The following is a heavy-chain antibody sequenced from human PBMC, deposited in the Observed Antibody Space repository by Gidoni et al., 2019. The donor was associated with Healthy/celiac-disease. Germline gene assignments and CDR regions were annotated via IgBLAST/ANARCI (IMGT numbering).Heavy chain of an antibody. Sequence: EVQLLESGGGLVQPGGSLRLSCAASGFTFSSYARSWVRQAPGKGLEWVSASSGSGGSTYYANSVKGRFTISRDNSKNTLYLQMNSLRAEDTAVYYCAKDSPLDGDYVGNFDYWGQGTLVTVSS. CDR1: GFTFSSYA. CDR3: AKDSPLDGDYVGNFDY. D-gene: IGHD4-17*01. J-gene: IGHJ4*02. V-gene: IGHV3-23*01. CDR2: SSGSGGST.